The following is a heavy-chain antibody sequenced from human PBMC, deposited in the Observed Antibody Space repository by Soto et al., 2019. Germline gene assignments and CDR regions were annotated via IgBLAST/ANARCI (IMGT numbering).Heavy chain of an antibody. CDR1: GGSSSSYY. J-gene: IGHJ5*01. CDR3: ARSHGYCSGGSCYWFDS. D-gene: IGHD2-15*01. Sequence: XERLSLSCTVSGGSSSSYYWSWIRQPPGKGLEWIGYIYYSGSTNYNPSLKSRVTISVDTSKNQFSLKLSSVTAADTAVYYCARSHGYCSGGSCYWFDSWGQGTLVTVSP. V-gene: IGHV4-59*01. CDR2: IYYSGST.